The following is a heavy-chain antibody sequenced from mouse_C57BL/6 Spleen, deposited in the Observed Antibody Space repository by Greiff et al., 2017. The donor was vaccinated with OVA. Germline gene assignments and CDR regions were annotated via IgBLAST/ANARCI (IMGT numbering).Heavy chain of an antibody. CDR2: IDPSDSYT. D-gene: IGHD2-1*01. J-gene: IGHJ4*01. CDR3: ARAYGNGAMDY. Sequence: QVQLQQPGAELVMPGASVKLSCKASGYTFTSYWMHWVKQRPGQGLEWIGEIDPSDSYTNYNQKFKGKSTLTVDKSSSTAYMQLSSLTSEDSAVYYCARAYGNGAMDYWGQGTSVTVYS. V-gene: IGHV1-69*01. CDR1: GYTFTSYW.